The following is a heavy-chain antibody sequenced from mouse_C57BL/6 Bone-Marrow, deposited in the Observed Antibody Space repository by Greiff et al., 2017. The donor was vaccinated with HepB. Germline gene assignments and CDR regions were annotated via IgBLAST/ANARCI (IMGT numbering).Heavy chain of an antibody. D-gene: IGHD3-3*01. J-gene: IGHJ1*03. CDR2: IHPNSGST. CDR3: RDGTYFDV. CDR1: GYTFTSYW. Sequence: VQLQQPGAELVKPGASVELSCKASGYTFTSYWMHWVKQRPGQGLEWIGMIHPNSGSTNYNEKFKSKATLTVDKSSSTAYMQLSSLTSEDSAVYYCRDGTYFDVWGTGTTVTVSS. V-gene: IGHV1-64*01.